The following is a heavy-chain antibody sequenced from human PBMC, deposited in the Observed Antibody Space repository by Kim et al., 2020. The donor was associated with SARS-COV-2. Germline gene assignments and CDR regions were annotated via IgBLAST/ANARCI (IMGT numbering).Heavy chain of an antibody. CDR2: IIPIFGTA. CDR1: GGTFSSYA. Sequence: SVKVSCKASGGTFSSYAISWVRQAPGQGLEWMGGIIPIFGTANYAQKFQGRVTITADESTSTAYMELSSLRSEDTAVYYCASGVYSSSWYDYYGMDVWGQGTTVTVSS. V-gene: IGHV1-69*13. D-gene: IGHD6-13*01. J-gene: IGHJ6*02. CDR3: ASGVYSSSWYDYYGMDV.